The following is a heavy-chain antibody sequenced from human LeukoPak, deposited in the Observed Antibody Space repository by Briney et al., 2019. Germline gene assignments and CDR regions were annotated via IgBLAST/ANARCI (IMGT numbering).Heavy chain of an antibody. D-gene: IGHD6-13*01. Sequence: SVKVSCKASGGTFSSYANSWVRHATGQGLEWMGGIIPIFGTANYAQKFQGRVTITADESTSTAYMELSSLRSEDTAVYYCAREAAALGSLDYWGQGTLVTVSS. CDR3: AREAAALGSLDY. J-gene: IGHJ4*02. V-gene: IGHV1-69*13. CDR2: IIPIFGTA. CDR1: GGTFSSYA.